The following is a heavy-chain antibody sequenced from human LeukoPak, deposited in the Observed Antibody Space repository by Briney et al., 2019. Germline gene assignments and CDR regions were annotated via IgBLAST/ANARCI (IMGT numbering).Heavy chain of an antibody. CDR3: ARGSGYSYGYSLDY. Sequence: GASVKVSCKASGYTFSAYYLYWVRQAPGQGLEWMGWINPNSGGTNYAQKFQGRVTMTRDTSISTAYMELSRLRSDDTAVYYCARGSGYSYGYSLDYWGQGTLVTVSS. D-gene: IGHD5-18*01. V-gene: IGHV1-2*02. J-gene: IGHJ4*02. CDR1: GYTFSAYY. CDR2: INPNSGGT.